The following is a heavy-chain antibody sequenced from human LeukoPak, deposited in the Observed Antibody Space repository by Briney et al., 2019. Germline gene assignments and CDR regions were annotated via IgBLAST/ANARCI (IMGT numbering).Heavy chain of an antibody. CDR2: ISYDGSNK. CDR1: GFTVSSNY. Sequence: GGSLRLSCAASGFTVSSNYMSWVRQAPGKGLEWVAVISYDGSNKYYADSVKGRFTISRDNSKNTLYLQMNSLRAEDTAVYYCARRRQPYYFDYWGQGTLVTVSS. CDR3: ARRRQPYYFDY. V-gene: IGHV3-30-3*01. J-gene: IGHJ4*02. D-gene: IGHD1-1*01.